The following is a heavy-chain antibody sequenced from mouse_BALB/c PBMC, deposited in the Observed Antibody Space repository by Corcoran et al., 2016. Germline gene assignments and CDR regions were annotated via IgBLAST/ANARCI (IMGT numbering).Heavy chain of an antibody. CDR2: INTHSGVP. Sequence: QIQLVQSGPELKKRGEPVRISCKASGYTFTTAGMQWVQKMPGKGLKWIGWINTHSGVPKYAEDFKGRFAFSLETSASTAYLQISNLKNEDTATYFCATGTYYFDYWGQGTTLTVSS. CDR1: GYTFTTAG. J-gene: IGHJ2*01. CDR3: ATGTYYFDY. V-gene: IGHV9-4*02. D-gene: IGHD4-1*01.